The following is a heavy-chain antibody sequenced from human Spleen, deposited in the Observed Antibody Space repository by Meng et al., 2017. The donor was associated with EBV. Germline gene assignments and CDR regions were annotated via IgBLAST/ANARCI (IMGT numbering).Heavy chain of an antibody. CDR2: IYWDDEK. CDR1: GFSLSTTGVS. CDR3: AHSRTGWSLDFDF. Sequence: QITLKESGPALIRPTQTLTLTCTFSGFSLSTTGVSVGWIRQPPGKALEWLALIYWDDEKTSSPSLRSRLSITKDTSKDRVVLSLTKMDPVDTGTYYCAHSRTGWSLDFDFWGQGVLVTVSS. D-gene: IGHD6-19*01. J-gene: IGHJ4*02. V-gene: IGHV2-5*02.